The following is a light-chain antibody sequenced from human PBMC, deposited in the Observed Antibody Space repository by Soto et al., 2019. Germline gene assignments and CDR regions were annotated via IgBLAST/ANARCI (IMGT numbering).Light chain of an antibody. CDR2: EVR. Sequence: QSALTQPASVSGSAGQSITISCFGTMRDVGAYNLVSWYQQHPGTAPKLIIYEVRNRPSGISSRFSGSRSGNTASLTISGLQSEDEGDYICSAYTARSTLVFGGGTKLTVL. CDR3: SAYTARSTLV. J-gene: IGLJ3*02. CDR1: MRDVGAYNL. V-gene: IGLV2-14*01.